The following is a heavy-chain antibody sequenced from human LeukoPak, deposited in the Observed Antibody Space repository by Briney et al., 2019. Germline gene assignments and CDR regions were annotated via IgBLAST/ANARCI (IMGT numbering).Heavy chain of an antibody. J-gene: IGHJ4*02. Sequence: PSDTLSLTCAVSGESFSYNYWTWVRQPPGKGLEWIGDINHSGRANYRPSLKSRVTISADTSKSQFSLKLNAVTAADTAAYYCARGLGPMSPSLDYWGQGSLVTVSS. CDR3: ARGLGPMSPSLDY. V-gene: IGHV4-34*01. CDR2: INHSGRA. D-gene: IGHD3-22*01. CDR1: GESFSYNY.